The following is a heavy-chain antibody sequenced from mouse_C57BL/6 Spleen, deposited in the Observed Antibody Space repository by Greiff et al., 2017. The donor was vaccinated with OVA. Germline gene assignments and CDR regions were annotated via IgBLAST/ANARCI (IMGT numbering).Heavy chain of an antibody. V-gene: IGHV5-17*01. D-gene: IGHD1-1*01. CDR3: AISHSYGCSDY. CDR2: ISSGSSTI. Sequence: EVQGVESGGGLVKPGGSLKLSCAASGFTFSDYGMHWVRQAPEKGLEWVAYISSGSSTIYYADTVKGRFTISSDNAQSSLFLHMSRLRSAATAIYSCAISHSYGCSDYWGPGTTLTVSS. J-gene: IGHJ2*01. CDR1: GFTFSDYG.